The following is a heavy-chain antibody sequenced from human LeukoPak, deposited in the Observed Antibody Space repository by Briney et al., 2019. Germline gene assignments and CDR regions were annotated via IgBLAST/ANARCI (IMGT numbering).Heavy chain of an antibody. D-gene: IGHD6-19*01. V-gene: IGHV4-31*03. CDR1: GGPTTRGGYY. J-gene: IGHJ4*02. CDR2: IYYSGST. CDR3: ARQRSSGWYGEGYYFDY. Sequence: SETLSLTCTVSGGPTTRGGYYWGWPGHTPGKGLEWMGSIYYSGSTYYNPSLKSRVTISVDTSKNQFSLKLSSVTAADTAVYYCARQRSSGWYGEGYYFDYWGQGTLVTVSS.